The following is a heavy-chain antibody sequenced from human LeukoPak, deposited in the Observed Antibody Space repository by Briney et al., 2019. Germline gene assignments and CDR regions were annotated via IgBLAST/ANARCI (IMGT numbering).Heavy chain of an antibody. CDR1: GFTFSNAW. CDR2: IKRKTDGGTI. J-gene: IGHJ3*02. V-gene: IGHV3-15*01. D-gene: IGHD6-19*01. CDR3: AEGLGSSGWYVAFDI. Sequence: GGSLRLSCAASGFTFSNAWMSWVRQVPGKGLEWVGRIKRKTDGGTIDYGAAVKGRFTISRDNSKNTLYLQMNSLRAEDTAVYYCAEGLGSSGWYVAFDIWGQGTMVSVSS.